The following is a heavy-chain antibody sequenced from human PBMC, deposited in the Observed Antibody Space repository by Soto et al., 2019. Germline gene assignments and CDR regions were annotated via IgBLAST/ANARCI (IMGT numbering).Heavy chain of an antibody. CDR2: IHPGDSDT. J-gene: IGHJ6*02. CDR1: GYSFASYW. CDR3: ARTAAAGKYYYGVDV. D-gene: IGHD6-13*01. V-gene: IGHV5-51*01. Sequence: GESLKISCKGSGYSFASYWIGWVRQMPGKGLEWMGIIHPGDSDTRYSPSFQGQVTISADKSISTAYLQWSSLKASDTAMYYCARTAAAGKYYYGVDVWGQGTTVTVSS.